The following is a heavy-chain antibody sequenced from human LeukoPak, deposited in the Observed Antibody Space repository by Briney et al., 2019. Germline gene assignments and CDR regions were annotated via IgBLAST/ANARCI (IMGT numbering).Heavy chain of an antibody. Sequence: SETLSLTCTVSGGSISSYYWSWIRQPPGKGLEWIGYIYYSGSTNYNPSLKSRVTISVDTSKNQFSLKLSSVTAADTAVYYCARHLRSRSKDTLFDYWGQGTLVTVSS. CDR2: IYYSGST. CDR3: ARHLRSRSKDTLFDY. V-gene: IGHV4-59*08. J-gene: IGHJ4*02. D-gene: IGHD2-15*01. CDR1: GGSISSYY.